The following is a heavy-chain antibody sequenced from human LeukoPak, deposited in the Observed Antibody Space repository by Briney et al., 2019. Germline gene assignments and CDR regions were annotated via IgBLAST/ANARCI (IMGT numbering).Heavy chain of an antibody. CDR2: IYTSGST. Sequence: PSETLSLTCTVSGGSISSYYWSWIRQPAGKGLEWIGRIYTSGSTNYNPSLKSRVTMSVDTSKNQFSLKLSSVTAADTAVYYCAREGYYDILTGYNDAFDIWGQGTMVTVSS. J-gene: IGHJ3*02. CDR1: GGSISSYY. V-gene: IGHV4-4*07. CDR3: AREGYYDILTGYNDAFDI. D-gene: IGHD3-9*01.